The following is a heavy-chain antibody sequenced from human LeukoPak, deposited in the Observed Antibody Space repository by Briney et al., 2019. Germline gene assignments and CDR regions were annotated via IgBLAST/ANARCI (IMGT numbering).Heavy chain of an antibody. CDR3: AKDNGWSGSCYSPYFDY. V-gene: IGHV3-23*01. CDR1: GFTFSSYA. Sequence: GGSLRLSCAASGFTFSSYAMSWVRQAPGKGLEWVSAISGSGGSTYYADSVKGRFTISRDNSKNTLYLQMNSLRAEDTAVYYCAKDNGWSGSCYSPYFDYWGRGTLVTVSS. D-gene: IGHD2-15*01. CDR2: ISGSGGST. J-gene: IGHJ4*02.